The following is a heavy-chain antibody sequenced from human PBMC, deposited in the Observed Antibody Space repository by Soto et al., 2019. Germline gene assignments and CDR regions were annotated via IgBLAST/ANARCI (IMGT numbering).Heavy chain of an antibody. CDR3: AREGAVARTNAFDI. J-gene: IGHJ3*02. CDR1: GYTFTRYG. D-gene: IGHD6-19*01. CDR2: ISTYNGHT. Sequence: ASVNVSCKSSGYTFTRYGISGVRQAIGQGLDWMGWISTYNGHTNYAQKLQGRVTMTTDTSTSTAYIELRSLRSDDTAVYYCAREGAVARTNAFDIWGQGTMVTVSS. V-gene: IGHV1-18*01.